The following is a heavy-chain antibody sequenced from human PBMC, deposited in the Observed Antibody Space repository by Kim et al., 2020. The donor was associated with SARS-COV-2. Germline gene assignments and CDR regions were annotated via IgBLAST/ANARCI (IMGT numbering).Heavy chain of an antibody. V-gene: IGHV4-4*02. CDR3: ARAYRGYKQQLVPYGMDV. CDR2: IYHSGST. Sequence: SETLSLTCAVSGGSISSSNWWSWVRQPPGKGLEWIGEIYHSGSTNYNPSLKSRVTISVDKSKNQFSLKLSSVTAADTAVYYCARAYRGYKQQLVPYGMDVWGQWTTVTVSS. J-gene: IGHJ6*02. CDR1: GGSISSSNW. D-gene: IGHD6-13*01.